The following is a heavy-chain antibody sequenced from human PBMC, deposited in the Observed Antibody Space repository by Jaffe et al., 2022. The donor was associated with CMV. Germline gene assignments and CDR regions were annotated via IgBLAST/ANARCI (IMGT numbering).Heavy chain of an antibody. CDR3: ARAQADEMATSLGAFDI. V-gene: IGHV1-46*01. CDR1: GYTFTSYY. J-gene: IGHJ3*02. Sequence: QVQLVQSGAEVKKPGASVKVSCKASGYTFTSYYMHWVRQAPGQGLEWMGIINPSGGSTSYAQKFQGRVTMTRDTSTSTVYMELSSLRSEDTAVYYCARAQADEMATSLGAFDIWGQGTMVTVSS. CDR2: INPSGGST. D-gene: IGHD5-12*01.